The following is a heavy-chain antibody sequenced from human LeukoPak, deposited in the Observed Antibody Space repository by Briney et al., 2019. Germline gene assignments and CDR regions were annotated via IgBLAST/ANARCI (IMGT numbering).Heavy chain of an antibody. J-gene: IGHJ5*02. CDR2: FSYSGST. CDR1: GGSISSRPYY. Sequence: SETLSLTCTVSGGSISSRPYYWGWIRQPPGKGLEWLGSFSYSGSTYYKPSLKSRVTISVDTSKNQFSLKLSSMTAADTAVYYCARVGPWEGFDPWGQGTLVTVSS. D-gene: IGHD1-26*01. CDR3: ARVGPWEGFDP. V-gene: IGHV4-39*01.